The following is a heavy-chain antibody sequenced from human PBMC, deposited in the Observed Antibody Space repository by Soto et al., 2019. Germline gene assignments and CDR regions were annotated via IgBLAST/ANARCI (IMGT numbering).Heavy chain of an antibody. V-gene: IGHV4-59*12. CDR3: ASYSSSGVDY. D-gene: IGHD6-6*01. J-gene: IGHJ4*02. CDR2: IYYSGST. CDR1: GGSISSYY. Sequence: PSETLSLTCTVSGGSISSYYWSWIRQPPGKGLEWIGYIYYSGSTNYNPSLKSRVTISVDTSKNQFSLKLSSVTAADTAVYYCASYSSSGVDYWGQGTLVTVSS.